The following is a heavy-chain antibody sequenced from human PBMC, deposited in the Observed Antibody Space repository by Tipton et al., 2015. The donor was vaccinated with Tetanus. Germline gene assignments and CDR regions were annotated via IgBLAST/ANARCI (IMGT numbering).Heavy chain of an antibody. J-gene: IGHJ6*02. CDR1: GGSISSGGYY. CDR2: SNHSGST. D-gene: IGHD6-25*01. Sequence: TLSLTCTVSGGSISSGGYYWSWIRQHPGKGLEWIGESNHSGSTNYSPSLKSRVTISVDTSKNLFSLKLSSVTAADTAVYYCARMQRYGMDVWGQGTTVTVSS. V-gene: IGHV4-31*03. CDR3: ARMQRYGMDV.